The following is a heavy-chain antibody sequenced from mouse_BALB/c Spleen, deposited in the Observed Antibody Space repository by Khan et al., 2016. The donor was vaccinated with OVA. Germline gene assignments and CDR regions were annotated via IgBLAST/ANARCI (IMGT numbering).Heavy chain of an antibody. CDR2: VNPNTDNI. Sequence: EVQLQQSGPDLVKPGASVKLSCKASGYSFTLYYMSWVKQSHGKSLEWIGRVNPNTDNINYNQEFKGKAILTLDNSSNTAYMELRSLSAEDSAVYFWARGYDFFASWGQGTLVTVSA. CDR1: GYSFTLYY. D-gene: IGHD2-14*01. CDR3: ARGYDFFAS. V-gene: IGHV1-26*01. J-gene: IGHJ3*01.